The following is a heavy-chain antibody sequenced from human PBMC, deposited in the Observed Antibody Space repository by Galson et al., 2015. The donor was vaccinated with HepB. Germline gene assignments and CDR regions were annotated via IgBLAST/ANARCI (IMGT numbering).Heavy chain of an antibody. J-gene: IGHJ4*02. CDR1: GFTFSSYW. CDR3: ARDHGAAAGTIID. Sequence: SLRLSCAASGFTFSSYWMHWVRQAPGKGLVWVSRINSDGSSTTYADSVKGRFTISRDNAKNTLYLQMNSLRAGDTAVYYCARDHGAAAGTIIDWGQGTLVTVSS. CDR2: INSDGSST. V-gene: IGHV3-74*01. D-gene: IGHD6-13*01.